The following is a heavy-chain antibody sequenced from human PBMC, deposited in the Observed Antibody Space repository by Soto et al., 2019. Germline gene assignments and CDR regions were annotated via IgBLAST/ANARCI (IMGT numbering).Heavy chain of an antibody. CDR3: ARFSGNDTRGLDY. D-gene: IGHD1-1*01. J-gene: IGHJ4*01. V-gene: IGHV3-72*01. CDR2: SRNKANSYST. Sequence: EVQLVESGGGLVQPGGSLRLSCAASGFTFSDHYMDWVRQAPGKGLEWVGRSRNKANSYSTEYAASVKGRFTISRDESKTSLYLQMNSLKTEDTAVYNCARFSGNDTRGLDYWGHGTLVTVSS. CDR1: GFTFSDHY.